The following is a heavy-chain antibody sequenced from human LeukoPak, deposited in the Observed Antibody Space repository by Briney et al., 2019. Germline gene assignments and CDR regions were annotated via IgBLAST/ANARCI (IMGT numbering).Heavy chain of an antibody. CDR3: ARAVVVTTDALDI. CDR2: ISSSSSYI. D-gene: IGHD2-21*02. J-gene: IGHJ3*02. Sequence: GGSLRLSCAASGFTFSSYSMNWVRQAPGKGLEWVSSISSSSSYIYYADSVKGRFTISRDNAKNSLYLQMNSLRAEDTAVYYCARAVVVTTDALDIWGQGTMVTVSS. V-gene: IGHV3-21*01. CDR1: GFTFSSYS.